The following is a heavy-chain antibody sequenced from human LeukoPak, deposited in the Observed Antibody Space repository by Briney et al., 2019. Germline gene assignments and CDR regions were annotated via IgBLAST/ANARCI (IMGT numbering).Heavy chain of an antibody. D-gene: IGHD3-10*01. CDR1: GFTFSGYW. Sequence: PGGSLRLSCAASGFTFSGYWMNWVRQAPGKGLEWVANINQDGSEKDYVDSVKGRFTISRDNGKNSLYLQLNSLRAEDTAVYYCAREGRGEYFDYWGQGTLVTVSS. V-gene: IGHV3-7*01. CDR2: INQDGSEK. CDR3: AREGRGEYFDY. J-gene: IGHJ4*02.